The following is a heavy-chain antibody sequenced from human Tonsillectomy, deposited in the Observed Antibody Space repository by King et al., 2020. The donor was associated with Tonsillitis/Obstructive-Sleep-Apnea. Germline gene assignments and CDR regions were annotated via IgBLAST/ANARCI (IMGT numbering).Heavy chain of an antibody. CDR2: INHSGST. Sequence: VQLQQWGAGLLKPSEPLSLTCAVYGGSFSGYYWSWIRQPPGKGLEWSGEINHSGSTNYNPSLKSRVTISVDTSKNQFSLELSSVTAADTAVYYCARGMFDPGGQGTLVTVSS. V-gene: IGHV4-34*01. CDR1: GGSFSGYY. J-gene: IGHJ5*02. CDR3: ARGMFDP.